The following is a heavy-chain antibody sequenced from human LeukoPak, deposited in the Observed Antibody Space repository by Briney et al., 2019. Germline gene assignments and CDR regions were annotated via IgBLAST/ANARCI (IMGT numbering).Heavy chain of an antibody. J-gene: IGHJ4*02. Sequence: GEPLKISCEASGYSFTTYWIGWVRQMPGKGLEWMGMFFPGDSDTRVSPSFQGQVTLSADKSITTAYLLWSSLKASDTAVYYCARGPRGGNWNEALDFWGQGTLVTVSS. CDR3: ARGPRGGNWNEALDF. CDR2: FFPGDSDT. V-gene: IGHV5-51*01. CDR1: GYSFTTYW. D-gene: IGHD1-1*01.